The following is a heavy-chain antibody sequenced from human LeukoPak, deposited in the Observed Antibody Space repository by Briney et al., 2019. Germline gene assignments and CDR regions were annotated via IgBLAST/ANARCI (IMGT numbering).Heavy chain of an antibody. Sequence: SETLSLTCTVSGGSISSYYWSWIRQPPGKGLEWIGYIYYSGSTHYNPSLKSRVTISVDTSKNQFSLKLSSVTAADTAVYYCARGSRGVTNMNWFDPWGQGTLVTVSS. CDR1: GGSISSYY. D-gene: IGHD3-10*01. CDR2: IYYSGST. J-gene: IGHJ5*02. CDR3: ARGSRGVTNMNWFDP. V-gene: IGHV4-59*01.